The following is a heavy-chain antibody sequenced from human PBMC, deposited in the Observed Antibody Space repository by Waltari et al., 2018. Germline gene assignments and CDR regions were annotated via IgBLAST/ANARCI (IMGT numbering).Heavy chain of an antibody. V-gene: IGHV4-39*01. CDR1: GGSISRSSYY. D-gene: IGHD5-18*01. CDR2: LYYSGST. Sequence: QLQLQESGPGLLKPPETLSLTCPVSGGSISRSSYYWGWIRKPPGKGLEWIGSLYYSGSTYYNPSLKIRVTLSVDTSKNQFSLKLSSVTAADTAVYYCARHISSGYSFGLWGQGTLVTVSS. J-gene: IGHJ4*02. CDR3: ARHISSGYSFGL.